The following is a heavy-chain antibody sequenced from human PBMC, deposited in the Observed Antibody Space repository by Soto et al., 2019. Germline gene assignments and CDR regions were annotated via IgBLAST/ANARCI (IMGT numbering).Heavy chain of an antibody. CDR3: ARDGRRARYCSSTSCHESEYFQH. V-gene: IGHV4-31*03. D-gene: IGHD2-2*01. CDR1: GGSISSGGYY. CDR2: IYYCGST. Sequence: PSETLSLTCTVSGGSISSGGYYWSWIRQHPEKGLEWIGYIYYCGSTYYNPSLKSRVTISVDTSKNHFSLKLSSVTAADTFVYYCARDGRRARYCSSTSCHESEYFQHWGQGTLVTVSS. J-gene: IGHJ1*01.